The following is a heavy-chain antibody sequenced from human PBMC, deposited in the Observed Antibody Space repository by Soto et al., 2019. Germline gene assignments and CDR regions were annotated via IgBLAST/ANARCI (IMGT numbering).Heavy chain of an antibody. D-gene: IGHD3-16*01. J-gene: IGHJ4*02. Sequence: GSLRLSCPASGLTFNRHSMSWVRQAPGTGLEWVSTISPSGSNTHYADSVKGRFTISRDNSRNTLDLQMSSLRAADTALYYCVSWVSAHFDYWGQGTPVTVSS. CDR2: ISPSGSNT. CDR3: VSWVSAHFDY. V-gene: IGHV3-23*05. CDR1: GLTFNRHS.